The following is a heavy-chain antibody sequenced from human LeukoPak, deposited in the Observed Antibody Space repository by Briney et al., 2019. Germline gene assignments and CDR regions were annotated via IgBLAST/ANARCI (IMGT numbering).Heavy chain of an antibody. CDR3: ARGLRYFDWLLPDY. CDR2: ISSSSSTI. V-gene: IGHV3-48*01. J-gene: IGHJ4*02. D-gene: IGHD3-9*01. Sequence: GGSLRLSCAASGFTFSSYSMNWVRQAPGKGLEWISYISSSSSTIYYADSVKGRFTISRDNAKNSLYLQMNSLRAEDTAVYYCARGLRYFDWLLPDYWGQGTLVTVSS. CDR1: GFTFSSYS.